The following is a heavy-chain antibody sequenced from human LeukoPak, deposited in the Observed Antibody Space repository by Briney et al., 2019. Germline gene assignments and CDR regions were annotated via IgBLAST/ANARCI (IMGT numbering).Heavy chain of an antibody. Sequence: PSETLSLTCSVSGDSINSGGYYWNWIRQFPVKGLEWIGYIQYSGSTRYNTSLESRVTISVDTSKTQFSLKMTSLTAADTAVYYCARLAMVRGLDIWGQGTMVIVSS. V-gene: IGHV4-31*03. D-gene: IGHD3-10*01. CDR1: GDSINSGGYY. J-gene: IGHJ3*02. CDR2: IQYSGST. CDR3: ARLAMVRGLDI.